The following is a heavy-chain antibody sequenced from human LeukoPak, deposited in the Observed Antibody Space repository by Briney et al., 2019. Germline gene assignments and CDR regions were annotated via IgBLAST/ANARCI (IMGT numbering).Heavy chain of an antibody. V-gene: IGHV1-18*01. CDR1: GYTFPTSG. D-gene: IGHD2-8*01. Sequence: ASVTVSCKASGYTFPTSGISWVRQAPGQGLEWMGWISVYNHNTNYAQKFQGGVTVTTDTSTRTAYMELRSLRSDDTAVYYCARTNLDCKNGVCYDYWGQGTLVTVSS. CDR3: ARTNLDCKNGVCYDY. CDR2: ISVYNHNT. J-gene: IGHJ4*02.